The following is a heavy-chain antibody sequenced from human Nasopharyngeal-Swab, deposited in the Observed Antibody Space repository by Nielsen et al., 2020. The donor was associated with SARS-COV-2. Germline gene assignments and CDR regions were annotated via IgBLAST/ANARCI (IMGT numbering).Heavy chain of an antibody. V-gene: IGHV1-46*01. CDR1: GYTFTSYY. Sequence: ASVKVSCKASGYTFTSYYMHWVRQAPGQGLEWMGIINPSGGSTSYAQKFQGRVTMTRDTSTSTVYMELSSLRFEDTAVYYCARLAAAGTEKNYYYYYGMDVWGQGTTVTVSS. J-gene: IGHJ6*02. CDR3: ARLAAAGTEKNYYYYYGMDV. CDR2: INPSGGST. D-gene: IGHD6-13*01.